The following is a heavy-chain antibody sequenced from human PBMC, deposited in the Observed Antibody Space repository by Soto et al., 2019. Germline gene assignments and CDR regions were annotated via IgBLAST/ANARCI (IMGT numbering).Heavy chain of an antibody. J-gene: IGHJ4*02. CDR1: GFTFSRFE. D-gene: IGHD3-10*01. CDR2: ISSSGSTA. CDR3: TRAAWFPYLSFY. V-gene: IGHV3-48*03. Sequence: GGSLRLSCAASGFTFSRFELHWVRQAPGKGLEWSSYISSSGSTAYYASSVEGRFTISRDNANNSVYLQMDSLRAEDTALYYCTRAAWFPYLSFYWGQGALVTVSS.